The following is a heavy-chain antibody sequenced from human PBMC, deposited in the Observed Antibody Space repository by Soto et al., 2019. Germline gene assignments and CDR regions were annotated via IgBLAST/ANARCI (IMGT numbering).Heavy chain of an antibody. Sequence: SETLSLSCAVSASSISSAYFWGWIRQPPGKGLEWIATIFHTGGTYYNPSLKSRVTISVDTSNNQFSLRLNSVTAADTALYFCARTWLAGGTPADAFDIWGQGTMVTVSS. CDR1: ASSISSAYF. CDR2: IFHTGGT. CDR3: ARTWLAGGTPADAFDI. V-gene: IGHV4-38-2*01. J-gene: IGHJ3*02. D-gene: IGHD2-15*01.